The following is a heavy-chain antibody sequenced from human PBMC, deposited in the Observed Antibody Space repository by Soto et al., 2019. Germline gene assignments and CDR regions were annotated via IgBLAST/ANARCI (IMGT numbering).Heavy chain of an antibody. CDR3: ARQYGGNSPYYYYYGMDV. CDR1: GYSFAGYW. Sequence: GESLKISCKGSGYSFAGYWITWVRQKPGKGLEWMGRIDPSDSYTNYSPSFQGHVTISADKSISTAYLQWSSLKASDTAMYYCARQYGGNSPYYYYYGMDVWGQGTTVTVSS. D-gene: IGHD2-21*02. CDR2: IDPSDSYT. V-gene: IGHV5-10-1*01. J-gene: IGHJ6*02.